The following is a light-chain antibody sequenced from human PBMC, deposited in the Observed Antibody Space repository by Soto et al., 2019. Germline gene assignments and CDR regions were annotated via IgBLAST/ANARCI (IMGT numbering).Light chain of an antibody. CDR1: HSVSSH. J-gene: IGKJ5*01. CDR3: QQYKNWPL. V-gene: IGKV3-15*01. CDR2: GAS. Sequence: MMMTQSPATLSVSPGERVTLSCRTSHSVSSHVAWYQQKPGQAPRLLLYGASTRATGIPVRFSGSGFGTEFTHTISCLQSEDFAVYYCQQYKNWPLFGQGTRLDIK.